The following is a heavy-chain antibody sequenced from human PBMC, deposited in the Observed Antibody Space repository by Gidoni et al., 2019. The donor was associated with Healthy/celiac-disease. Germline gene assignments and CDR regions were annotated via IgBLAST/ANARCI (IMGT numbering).Heavy chain of an antibody. D-gene: IGHD1-26*01. Sequence: QVQLVESGGGVVQPGRSLRLSCAASGFTFSSYGMHWVRQAPGKGLEWVAVIWYDGSNKYYAGSVKGRFTISRDNSKNTLYLQMNSLRAEDTAVYYCARDPGLGAYYWYFDLWGRGTLVTVSS. CDR2: IWYDGSNK. J-gene: IGHJ2*01. CDR1: GFTFSSYG. CDR3: ARDPGLGAYYWYFDL. V-gene: IGHV3-33*01.